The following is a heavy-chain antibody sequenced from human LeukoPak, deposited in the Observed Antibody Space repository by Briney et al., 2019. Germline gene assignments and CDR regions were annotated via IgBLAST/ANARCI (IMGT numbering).Heavy chain of an antibody. V-gene: IGHV4-59*01. CDR1: GGSISSYY. Sequence: SETLSLTCSVSGGSISSYYWSWIRQPPGKGLEWVGYIYYSGSTDYNPSLKSRVTISVDTSKNQFSLRLTSVTAADTAVYYCARGHRSSIGYNWFDPWGQGTLVTVSS. CDR3: ARGHRSSIGYNWFDP. D-gene: IGHD6-6*01. J-gene: IGHJ5*02. CDR2: IYYSGST.